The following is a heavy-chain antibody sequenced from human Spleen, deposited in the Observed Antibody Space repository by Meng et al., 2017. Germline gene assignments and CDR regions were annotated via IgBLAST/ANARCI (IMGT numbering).Heavy chain of an antibody. J-gene: IGHJ6*02. CDR1: GFTFSGSA. V-gene: IGHV3-73*01. CDR2: IRSKANSYAT. CDR3: TRQIGTPGMDV. D-gene: IGHD1-1*01. Sequence: GESLKISCAASGFTFSGSAMHWVRQASGKGLEWVGRIRSKANSYATAYAASVKGRFTISRDDSKNTAYLQMNSLKTEDTAVYYCTRQIGTPGMDVWGQGTTVTVSS.